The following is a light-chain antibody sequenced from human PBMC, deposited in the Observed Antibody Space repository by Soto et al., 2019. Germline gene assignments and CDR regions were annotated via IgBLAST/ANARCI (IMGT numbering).Light chain of an antibody. Sequence: EIVLTQSPGTLSLSPGERATLSCRASQSVGSNYLAWYQQKPGQAPRLLIYGASGRATGIPDRFSGSGSGTDFTLTISRLEPEDFAVYYCQQYGTSTGYTFGQGTQLEIK. J-gene: IGKJ2*01. CDR3: QQYGTSTGYT. CDR2: GAS. V-gene: IGKV3-20*01. CDR1: QSVGSNY.